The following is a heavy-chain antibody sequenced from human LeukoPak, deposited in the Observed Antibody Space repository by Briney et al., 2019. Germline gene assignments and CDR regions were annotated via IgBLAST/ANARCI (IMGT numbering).Heavy chain of an antibody. Sequence: PSETLPLTCTVSGYSVSSGFYWSWIRQPPGQGLEWIGYIYYSGNTNYNPSLKSRVTILVDTSKNQVSLKLSSVTAADTAVYFCARDWGIGGRPGYMDVWGKGTTVTVSS. CDR3: ARDWGIGGRPGYMDV. CDR2: IYYSGNT. CDR1: GYSVSSGFY. V-gene: IGHV4-61*01. J-gene: IGHJ6*03. D-gene: IGHD6-6*01.